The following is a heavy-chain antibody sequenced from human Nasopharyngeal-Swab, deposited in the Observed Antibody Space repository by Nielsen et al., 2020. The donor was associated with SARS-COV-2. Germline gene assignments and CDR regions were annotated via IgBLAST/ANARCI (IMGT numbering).Heavy chain of an antibody. V-gene: IGHV1-18*01. CDR3: ARDPRDNYDFWSGYYKDYYYGMDV. CDR2: ISAYNGNT. J-gene: IGHJ6*02. D-gene: IGHD3-3*01. Sequence: VKVSCKASGYTFTSYGISWVRQAPGQGLAWMGWISAYNGNTNYAQKLQGRVTMTTDTSTSTAYMELRSLRSDDTAVYYCARDPRDNYDFWSGYYKDYYYGMDVWGQGTTVTVSS. CDR1: GYTFTSYG.